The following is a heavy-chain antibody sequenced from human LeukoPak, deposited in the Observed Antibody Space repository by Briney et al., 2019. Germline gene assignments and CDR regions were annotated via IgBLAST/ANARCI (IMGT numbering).Heavy chain of an antibody. D-gene: IGHD5-12*01. V-gene: IGHV1-24*01. CDR1: GYTLSELS. CDR2: FDTEGGVT. J-gene: IGHJ4*02. CDR3: ATATRGYSGYDYFPTPDQTIPYYFDY. Sequence: ASVKVSCKVSGYTLSELSMHWVRQAPGKRLERRGDFDTEGGVTIYAQKFQSRVTMTEETPTHTAHMELSSLRSEDTAVYYCATATRGYSGYDYFPTPDQTIPYYFDYWGQGTLVTVSS.